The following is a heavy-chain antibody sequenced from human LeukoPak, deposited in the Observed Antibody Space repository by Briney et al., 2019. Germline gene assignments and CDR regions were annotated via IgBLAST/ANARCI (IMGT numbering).Heavy chain of an antibody. CDR3: ARPYDTSGYFYALDV. Sequence: PSGTLSLTCTVSGGSITRYYWSWIRRPPGKGLEWIGCIAYSGGTDDNPSLRGRLTIPMDTSKRQSSLKLSSVTAADSATYYCARPYDTSGYFYALDVWGQGTMVTVAA. V-gene: IGHV4-59*08. D-gene: IGHD3-22*01. J-gene: IGHJ3*01. CDR1: GGSITRYY. CDR2: IAYSGGT.